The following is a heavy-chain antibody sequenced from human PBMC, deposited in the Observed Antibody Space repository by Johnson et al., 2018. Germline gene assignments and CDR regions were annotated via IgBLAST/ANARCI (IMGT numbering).Heavy chain of an antibody. V-gene: IGHV3-48*02. J-gene: IGHJ6*02. D-gene: IGHD3-16*01. Sequence: VQLVQSGGGLVQPGGSLRLSCAVSGFTFSSHSMNWVRQAPGKGLEWVSSISSSSTTIYYADSVKGRFTNSGENAKNSLYMQMNSLRDEETAVYYCARDLFIVWEMNSMDVWGRGTTVTVSS. CDR1: GFTFSSHS. CDR3: ARDLFIVWEMNSMDV. CDR2: ISSSSTTI.